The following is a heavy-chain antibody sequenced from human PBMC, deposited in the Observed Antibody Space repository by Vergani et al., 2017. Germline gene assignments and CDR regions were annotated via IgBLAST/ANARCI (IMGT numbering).Heavy chain of an antibody. D-gene: IGHD2-2*01. CDR3: ARVGTSSNRDYFDG. CDR2: INPNSGGT. V-gene: IGHV1-2*02. J-gene: IGHJ4*02. CDR1: GYTFTDYF. Sequence: QVQLVQSGAEVKKPGASVKVSCKASGYTFTDYFMHWVRQAPGQGLEWMGWINPNSGGTNYAQKFQGRVTMTRDTSISTAYMELSNLRSDDTAVYYCARVGTSSNRDYFDGWVQGTLVAVSS.